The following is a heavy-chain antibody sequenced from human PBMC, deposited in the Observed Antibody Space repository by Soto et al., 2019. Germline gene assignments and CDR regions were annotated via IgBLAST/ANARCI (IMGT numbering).Heavy chain of an antibody. V-gene: IGHV1-3*01. CDR1: GYTFTSYG. D-gene: IGHD3-22*01. J-gene: IGHJ6*02. Sequence: QIQLMQSGAEVKKPGASVKVSCKASGYTFTSYGIHWVRQAPGQRLEWTGWINAGNGNTKYSEKFQGRVTITRDTSASTASLELSSLRSEDTAVYYSARDPNDSSAYYHHYYYGMDVWGQGTTVTVSS. CDR3: ARDPNDSSAYYHHYYYGMDV. CDR2: INAGNGNT.